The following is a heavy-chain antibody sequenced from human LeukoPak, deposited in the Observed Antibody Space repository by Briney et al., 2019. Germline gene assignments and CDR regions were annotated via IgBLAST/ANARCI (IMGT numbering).Heavy chain of an antibody. Sequence: GGSLRLSCAASGFTFSDYYMSWTRQAPGKGLEWVSYISSSGSTRYYADSVKGRFTISRDNAKNSLYLQMNSLRAEDTAVYYCARDDYSYAFDIWGQGTMVTVSS. J-gene: IGHJ3*02. D-gene: IGHD4-11*01. CDR1: GFTFSDYY. CDR2: ISSSGSTR. CDR3: ARDDYSYAFDI. V-gene: IGHV3-11*04.